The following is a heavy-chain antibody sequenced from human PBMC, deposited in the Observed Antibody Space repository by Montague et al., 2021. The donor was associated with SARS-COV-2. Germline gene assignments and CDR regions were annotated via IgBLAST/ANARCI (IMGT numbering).Heavy chain of an antibody. D-gene: IGHD3-10*01. V-gene: IGHV3-21*01. CDR2: ISSSSSYI. CDR1: GFTFSSYS. J-gene: IGHJ6*02. CDR3: ARDPLDYGLWSSGSYYNAYYSYYGMDV. Sequence: SLRLSCAASGFTFSSYSMNWVRQAPGKGLKWVSSISSSSSYIYYADSVKGRFTISRDNAKNSLYLQMNSLRAEDTAVYYCARDPLDYGLWSSGSYYNAYYSYYGMDVWGQGTTVTVSS.